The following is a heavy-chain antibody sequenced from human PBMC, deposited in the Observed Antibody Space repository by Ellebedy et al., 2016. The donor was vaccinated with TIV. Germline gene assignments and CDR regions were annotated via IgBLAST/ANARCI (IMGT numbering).Heavy chain of an antibody. CDR1: GGSFSGYY. J-gene: IGHJ4*02. CDR3: ASRRYFDWGGFDY. Sequence: MPGGSLRLSCAVYGGSFSGYYWSWIRQPPGKGLEWIGEINHSGSTNYNPSLKSRVTISVDTSKNQFSLKLSSVTAADTAVYYCASRRYFDWGGFDYWGQGTLVTVSS. V-gene: IGHV4-34*01. CDR2: INHSGST. D-gene: IGHD3-9*01.